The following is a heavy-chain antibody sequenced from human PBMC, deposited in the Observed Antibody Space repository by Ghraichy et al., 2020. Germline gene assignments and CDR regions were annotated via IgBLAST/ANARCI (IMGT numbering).Heavy chain of an antibody. J-gene: IGHJ2*01. CDR3: ARDLPRGNWYFDL. CDR2: IKQDGSEK. CDR1: GFTLSSYW. Sequence: GGSLRLSCAASGFTLSSYWMSWVRQAPGKGLEWVANIKQDGSEKYYVDSVKGRFTISRDNAKNSLYLQMNSLRAEDTAVYYCARDLPRGNWYFDLWGRGTLVTVSS. V-gene: IGHV3-7*01.